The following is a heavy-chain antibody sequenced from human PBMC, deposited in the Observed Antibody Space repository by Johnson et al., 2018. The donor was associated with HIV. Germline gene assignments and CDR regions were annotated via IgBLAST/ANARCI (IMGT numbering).Heavy chain of an antibody. CDR3: AKFPMTTVSPSDAFDI. D-gene: IGHD4-11*01. CDR2: ISYDGSNK. J-gene: IGHJ3*02. V-gene: IGHV3-30-3*02. CDR1: GFSFCAYA. Sequence: QVQLVESGGGVVQPGRSLRLSCAAAGFSFCAYAMHWVRQAPGKGLEWVAVISYDGSNKYYADSVKGRFTISIDNSKNTLFLQMNSLKVEDTAFYYCAKFPMTTVSPSDAFDIWGQGTMVTVSS.